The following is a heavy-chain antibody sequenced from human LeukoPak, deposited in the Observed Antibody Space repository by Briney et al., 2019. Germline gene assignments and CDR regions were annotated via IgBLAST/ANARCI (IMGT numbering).Heavy chain of an antibody. CDR1: GGSISSYY. D-gene: IGHD6-19*01. J-gene: IGHJ5*02. Sequence: SETLSLTCTVSGGSISSYYWSWIRQPAGKGLEWIGRIYTSGSTNYNPSLKSRVTMSVDTSKNQFSLKLSSVIAADTAVYYCARDGQWLVQRYNWFDPWGQGTLVTVSS. V-gene: IGHV4-4*07. CDR3: ARDGQWLVQRYNWFDP. CDR2: IYTSGST.